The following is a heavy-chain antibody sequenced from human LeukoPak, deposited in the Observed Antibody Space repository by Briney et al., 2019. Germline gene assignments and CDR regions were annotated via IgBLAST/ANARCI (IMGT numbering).Heavy chain of an antibody. CDR1: GGSISSYY. CDR3: ARGGFRDAFDI. J-gene: IGHJ3*02. D-gene: IGHD3-10*01. CDR2: IYYSGST. Sequence: SETLSLTCTVSGGSISSYYWSWIRQPPGKGLEWIGYIYYSGSTNYNPSLKSRVTISVDTSKNQFSLKLSSVTAADTAVYYCARGGFRDAFDIWGQGTMVTVSS. V-gene: IGHV4-59*01.